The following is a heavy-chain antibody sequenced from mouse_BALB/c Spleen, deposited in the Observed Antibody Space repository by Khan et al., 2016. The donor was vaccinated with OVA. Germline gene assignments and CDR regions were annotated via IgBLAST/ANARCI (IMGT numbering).Heavy chain of an antibody. CDR2: IWSDGRT. Sequence: QVQLPQSGPGLVAPSQSLSITCTISGFSLTNYGVHWVRLPPGKGLEWLVVIWSDGRTTYNSALKSRLSISKDNSKSQVFLKMNSLQTDDTAVYYCARQPYYHYYVMDYWGQGTSVTVSS. V-gene: IGHV2-6-1*01. CDR3: ARQPYYHYYVMDY. J-gene: IGHJ4*01. CDR1: GFSLTNYG. D-gene: IGHD2-10*01.